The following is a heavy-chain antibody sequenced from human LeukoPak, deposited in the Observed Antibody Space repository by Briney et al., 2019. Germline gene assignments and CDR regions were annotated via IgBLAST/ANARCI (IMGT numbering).Heavy chain of an antibody. CDR2: ISYDGTKE. CDR1: GFTFSNYV. Sequence: PGGSLRLSCAASGFTFSNYVMIWVRQAPGKGLEWVAVISYDGTKEYYADSVKGRFIISRDNSKNTLYLEMNSLRSDDTAVYYCARQELVDIVATTYWGQGTLVTVSS. CDR3: ARQELVDIVATTY. D-gene: IGHD5-12*01. V-gene: IGHV3-30-3*01. J-gene: IGHJ4*02.